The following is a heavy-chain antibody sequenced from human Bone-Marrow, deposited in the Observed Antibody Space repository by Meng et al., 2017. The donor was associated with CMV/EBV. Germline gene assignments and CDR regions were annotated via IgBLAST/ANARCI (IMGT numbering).Heavy chain of an antibody. J-gene: IGHJ4*02. D-gene: IGHD5-12*01. CDR3: ANRYSGYEDVWYFDY. CDR2: IWHDGSQK. V-gene: IGHV3-30*02. CDR1: GFDFSIYG. Sequence: GESLKISCVASGFDFSIYGIHWVRQAPGKGLEWVAHIWHDGSQKYYADSVKGRFTISRDNSKNTVYLQMNSLRAEDTAVYYCANRYSGYEDVWYFDYWGQGTLVTVSS.